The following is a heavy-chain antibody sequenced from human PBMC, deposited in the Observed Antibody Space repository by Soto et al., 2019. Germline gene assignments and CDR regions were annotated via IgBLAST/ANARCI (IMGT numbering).Heavy chain of an antibody. CDR1: GFTFSSYA. Sequence: GGSLRLSCAASGFTFSSYAMHWVRQAPGKGLEWVAVISYDGSNKYYADSVKGRFTISRDNSKNTLYLQMNSLRAEDTAVYYCARTNWNRYYFDYWGQGTLVTVSS. CDR3: ARTNWNRYYFDY. V-gene: IGHV3-30-3*01. D-gene: IGHD1-20*01. CDR2: ISYDGSNK. J-gene: IGHJ4*02.